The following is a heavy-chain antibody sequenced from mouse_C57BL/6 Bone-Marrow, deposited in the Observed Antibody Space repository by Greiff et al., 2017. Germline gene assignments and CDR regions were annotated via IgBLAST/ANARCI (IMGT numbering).Heavy chain of an antibody. CDR1: GFTFSSYA. Sequence: DVHLVESGGGLVKPGGSLKLSCAASGFTFSSYAMSWVRQTPEKRLEWVATISDGGSYTYYPDNVKGRFTISRDNAKNNLYLQMSHLKAEDTAMYYCARVVYYSGSSFDYWGQGTTLTVSS. CDR3: ARVVYYSGSSFDY. J-gene: IGHJ2*01. CDR2: ISDGGSYT. V-gene: IGHV5-4*01. D-gene: IGHD1-1*01.